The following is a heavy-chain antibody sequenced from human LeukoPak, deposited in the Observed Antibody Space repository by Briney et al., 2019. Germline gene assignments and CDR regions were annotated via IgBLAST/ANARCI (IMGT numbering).Heavy chain of an antibody. J-gene: IGHJ5*02. CDR2: ISSSSSYI. CDR3: ARSKGCSSTSCMSGWFDP. Sequence: GGSLRLSCAGSGFTFSSYSMNWVRQAPGKGLEWVSSISSSSSYIYYADSVKGRFTISRDNAKNSLYLQMNSLRAEDTAVYYCARSKGCSSTSCMSGWFDPWGQGTLVTVSS. D-gene: IGHD2-2*01. V-gene: IGHV3-21*01. CDR1: GFTFSSYS.